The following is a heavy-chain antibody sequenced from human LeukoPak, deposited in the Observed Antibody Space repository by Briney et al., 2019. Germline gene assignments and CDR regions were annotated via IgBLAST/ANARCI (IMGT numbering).Heavy chain of an antibody. Sequence: ASVKVSCKASGYTFTGYYMHWVRQAPEQGLEWMGWINPNSGGTNYAQKFQGRVTMTRDTSISTAYMELSRLRSDDTAVYYCARDGYCSSTSCYGEGWFDPWGQGTLVTVSS. CDR3: ARDGYCSSTSCYGEGWFDP. CDR2: INPNSGGT. V-gene: IGHV1-2*02. J-gene: IGHJ5*02. CDR1: GYTFTGYY. D-gene: IGHD2-2*03.